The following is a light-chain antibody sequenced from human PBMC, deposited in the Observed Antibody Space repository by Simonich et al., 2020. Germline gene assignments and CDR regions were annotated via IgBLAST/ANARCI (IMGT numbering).Light chain of an antibody. Sequence: EIVLTQSPGTLSLSPGERATLSCRASPSVSSSYLAWYQHKPGLAPRLLIYDASSRATGRPDRFSGSGSGTDFTLTISSLQAEDVAVYYCQQYYSTPYTFGQGTKLEIK. CDR2: DAS. J-gene: IGKJ2*01. V-gene: IGKV3D-20*01. CDR3: QQYYSTPYT. CDR1: PSVSSSY.